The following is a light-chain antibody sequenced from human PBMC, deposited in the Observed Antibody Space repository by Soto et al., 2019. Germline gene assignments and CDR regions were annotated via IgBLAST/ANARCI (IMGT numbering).Light chain of an antibody. CDR3: QQYGSSRT. Sequence: EIVLTQSPGTLSWSPGERATLSCRASQSVSSSYLAWYQQKPGQAPRVLIYGASSRATGIPDRFSGSGSGTDFTLTISRLEPEDFAVYYCQQYGSSRTFGQGTKVEIK. J-gene: IGKJ1*01. V-gene: IGKV3-20*01. CDR1: QSVSSSY. CDR2: GAS.